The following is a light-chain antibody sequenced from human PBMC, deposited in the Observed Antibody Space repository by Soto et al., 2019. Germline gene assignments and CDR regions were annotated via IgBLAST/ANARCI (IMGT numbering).Light chain of an antibody. CDR2: GAS. Sequence: IVLTHSPGTLSFSPWQRSTLSFSSSHSVSSSQLAWYQQKPGQAPRLLMYGASSRATGIPDRLSGSGSGTDFTLTISRLEPEDFAVYYCQQYGSSPITFGQGTRLEIK. V-gene: IGKV3-20*01. J-gene: IGKJ5*01. CDR3: QQYGSSPIT. CDR1: HSVSSSQ.